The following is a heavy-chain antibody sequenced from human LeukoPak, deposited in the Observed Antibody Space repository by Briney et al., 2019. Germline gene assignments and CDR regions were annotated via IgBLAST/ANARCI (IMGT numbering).Heavy chain of an antibody. Sequence: GSLRLSCAASGFTFSKYWLLWVRQAPGKGLESVSRINTDGTVTTYADSVKGRFTVSRDNADNTMFLQMNSVRDEDTAVYYCATKQWLAPPPDSWGQGTPVTVSS. CDR2: INTDGTVT. J-gene: IGHJ4*02. D-gene: IGHD6-19*01. CDR1: GFTFSKYW. V-gene: IGHV3-74*01. CDR3: ATKQWLAPPPDS.